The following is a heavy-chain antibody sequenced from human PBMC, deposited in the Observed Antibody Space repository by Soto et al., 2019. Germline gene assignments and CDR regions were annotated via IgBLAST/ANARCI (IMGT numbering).Heavy chain of an antibody. D-gene: IGHD3-10*01. CDR2: MNPNSGNT. CDR1: GYTFTSYD. J-gene: IGHJ6*02. V-gene: IGHV1-8*01. CDR3: ARGRVLLWFGHYDGMDV. Sequence: QVQLVQSGAEVKKPGASVKVSCKASGYTFTSYDINWVRQATGQGLEWMGWMNPNSGNTGYAQKFQGRVTMTRNTSISTAYMELSSLRSEDTAVYYCARGRVLLWFGHYDGMDVWGQGTTVTVSS.